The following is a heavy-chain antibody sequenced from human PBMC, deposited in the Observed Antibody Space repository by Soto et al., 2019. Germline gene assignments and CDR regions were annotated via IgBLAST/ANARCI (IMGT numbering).Heavy chain of an antibody. V-gene: IGHV4-4*09. D-gene: IGHD6-25*01. CDR1: GDSIGNSH. J-gene: IGHJ4*02. CDR2: TFSRGSA. CDR3: ARHHPRTLAAIQILFDF. Sequence: PSETLSLTCTVSGDSIGNSHWSWIRQPPGKGLEWIGLTFSRGSATYNPSLKSRVTISVDTSKNQLSLKLTSVTAADTAVYFCARHHPRTLAAIQILFDFRAKRTLVTVAS.